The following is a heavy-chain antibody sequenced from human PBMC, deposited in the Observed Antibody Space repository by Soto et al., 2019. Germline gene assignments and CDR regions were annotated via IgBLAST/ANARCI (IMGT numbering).Heavy chain of an antibody. D-gene: IGHD6-19*01. Sequence: QVQLVESGGGVVQPGRSLRLSCAASGFTFSSYGMHWVRQAPGKGLEWVAVISYDGSNKYYADSVKGRFTISRDNSKNTLYLQMNSLRAEDTAVYYCAMGGGVAGVLDYWGQGTLVTVSS. J-gene: IGHJ4*02. CDR3: AMGGGVAGVLDY. CDR1: GFTFSSYG. CDR2: ISYDGSNK. V-gene: IGHV3-30*03.